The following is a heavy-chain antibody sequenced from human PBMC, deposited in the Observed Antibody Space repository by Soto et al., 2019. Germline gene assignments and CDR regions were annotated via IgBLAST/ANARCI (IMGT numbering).Heavy chain of an antibody. Sequence: SVKVSCKVSGGTFSSYRFSWVRQAPGQGLEWMGGITPVFGTPDYAQKFQGRVTVTADRSTNAAYMELSRLTSEDTAVYYCARDLPSLEVRSYGMDVWGQGTTVTVSS. CDR3: ARDLPSLEVRSYGMDV. D-gene: IGHD3-10*01. J-gene: IGHJ6*02. CDR2: ITPVFGTP. V-gene: IGHV1-69*06. CDR1: GGTFSSYR.